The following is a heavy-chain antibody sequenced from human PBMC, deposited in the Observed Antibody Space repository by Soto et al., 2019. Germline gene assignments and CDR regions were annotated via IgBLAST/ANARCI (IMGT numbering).Heavy chain of an antibody. D-gene: IGHD6-13*01. CDR1: GYTFTSYG. CDR3: ARVAAAGLNDY. Sequence: QVQLVQSGAEVKKPGASVKVSCKASGYTFTSYGISWVRRAAGQGLEWMGWISAYNGNTKYAQKFQGRVTMTTDTSTSTAYMEVRSLRSDYTAVYYCARVAAAGLNDYWGQGTLVTVSS. V-gene: IGHV1-18*01. CDR2: ISAYNGNT. J-gene: IGHJ4*02.